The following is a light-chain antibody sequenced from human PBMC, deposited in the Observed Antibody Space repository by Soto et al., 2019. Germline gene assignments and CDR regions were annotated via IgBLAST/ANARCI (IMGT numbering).Light chain of an antibody. J-gene: IGKJ4*01. CDR3: QQYDNLPLT. V-gene: IGKV1-33*01. CDR1: QDTSNY. CDR2: DAS. Sequence: DIQMTQSPSSLSASVGDRVTITCQASQDTSNYLNWYQQKPGKAPKPLIYDASNLETGVPSRFSGSGSGTDFTFTISSLQPEDIATYYCQQYDNLPLTFGGGTKVEI.